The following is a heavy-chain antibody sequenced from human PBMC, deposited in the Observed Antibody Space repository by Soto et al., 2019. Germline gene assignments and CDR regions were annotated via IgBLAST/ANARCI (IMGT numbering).Heavy chain of an antibody. Sequence: EVQLVESGGGLVKPGGSLTLSCAASGFTFTNAWMTWVRQAPGKGLEWVGRIKSKTDGGTTDYAAPVKGRFTISRDDSKSTLYLQMNRLTPDDTAAYFCATNSQHKWIRFADILWAWGQGTLVTVSS. D-gene: IGHD5-12*01. V-gene: IGHV3-15*01. CDR2: IKSKTDGGTT. CDR3: ATNSQHKWIRFADILWA. J-gene: IGHJ5*02. CDR1: GFTFTNAW.